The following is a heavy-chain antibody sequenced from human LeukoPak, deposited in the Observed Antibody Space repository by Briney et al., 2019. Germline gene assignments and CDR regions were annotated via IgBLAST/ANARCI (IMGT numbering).Heavy chain of an antibody. Sequence: SETLSLTCTVSGGSINNYYWSWIRQPAGKGLEWIGRVYSSGSTNYNPSLKSRVALSVDTSKNQFFLRLNSLTAADTAVYYCARKGISAVAGAFDIWGQGTMVTVSS. J-gene: IGHJ3*02. D-gene: IGHD6-19*01. CDR1: GGSINNYY. CDR3: ARKGISAVAGAFDI. V-gene: IGHV4-4*07. CDR2: VYSSGST.